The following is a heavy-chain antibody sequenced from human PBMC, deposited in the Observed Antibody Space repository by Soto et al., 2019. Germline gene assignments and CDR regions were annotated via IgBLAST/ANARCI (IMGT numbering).Heavy chain of an antibody. Sequence: GGSLRLSCAASGFTFSTYAMHWVRQAPGKGLEWVAVISYDGSNKNHADTVKGRFTISRDNSKNTLYLQMNSLRAEDTAVYYCARGFDFWSGYYYPYGMDVWGQGTTVTVSS. CDR2: ISYDGSNK. J-gene: IGHJ6*02. D-gene: IGHD3-3*01. CDR1: GFTFSTYA. V-gene: IGHV3-30-3*01. CDR3: ARGFDFWSGYYYPYGMDV.